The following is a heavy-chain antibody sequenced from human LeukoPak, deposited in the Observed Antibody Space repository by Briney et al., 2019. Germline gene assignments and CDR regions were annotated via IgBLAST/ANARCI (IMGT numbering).Heavy chain of an antibody. CDR2: IIPILGIA. J-gene: IGHJ4*02. V-gene: IGHV1-69*04. Sequence: GASVKASCKASGGTFSSYAISWVRQAPGQGLEWMGRIIPILGIANYAQKFQGRVTITADKSTSTAYMELSSLRSEDTAVYFCARGLNWADPAFDSWGQGTLVTVSS. D-gene: IGHD7-27*01. CDR1: GGTFSSYA. CDR3: ARGLNWADPAFDS.